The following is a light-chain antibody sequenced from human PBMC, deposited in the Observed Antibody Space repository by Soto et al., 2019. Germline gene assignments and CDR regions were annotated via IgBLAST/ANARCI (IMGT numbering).Light chain of an antibody. CDR1: QSVSSSY. Sequence: EIVLTQSPGTLSFSPGERVTLSCRASQSVSSSYLAWYQQKPGQAPRLLIYGASSRATGIPDRFSGSGSGTDFTINISRLEPEDLEVYYCQQYDSSPYTFGQGTKLEIK. J-gene: IGKJ2*01. V-gene: IGKV3-20*01. CDR2: GAS. CDR3: QQYDSSPYT.